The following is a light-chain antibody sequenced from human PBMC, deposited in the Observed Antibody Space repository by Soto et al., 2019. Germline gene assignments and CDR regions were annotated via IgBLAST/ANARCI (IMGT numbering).Light chain of an antibody. CDR1: QSVKTN. V-gene: IGKV3-15*01. Sequence: EIVMTQSPATLSVSPGERATLSCRASQSVKTNLAWYQQRPGQAPRLLIYDASTRATGIPARFSGAGSGTQFTLTIYSLQSEDSAVYYCQHSNGWPRTFGQGTNVEVK. CDR3: QHSNGWPRT. J-gene: IGKJ1*01. CDR2: DAS.